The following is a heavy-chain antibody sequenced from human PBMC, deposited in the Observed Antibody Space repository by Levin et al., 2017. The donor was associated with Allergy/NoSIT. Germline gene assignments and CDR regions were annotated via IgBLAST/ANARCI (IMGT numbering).Heavy chain of an antibody. V-gene: IGHV3-33*01. CDR1: GFTFSSYG. Sequence: GESLKISCAASGFTFSSYGMHWVRQAPGKGLEWVAVIWYDGSNKYYADSVKGRFTISRDNSKNTLYLQMNSLRAEDTAVYYCVRVGEKAFDYWGQGTLVTVSS. J-gene: IGHJ4*02. CDR3: VRVGEKAFDY. D-gene: IGHD3-16*01. CDR2: IWYDGSNK.